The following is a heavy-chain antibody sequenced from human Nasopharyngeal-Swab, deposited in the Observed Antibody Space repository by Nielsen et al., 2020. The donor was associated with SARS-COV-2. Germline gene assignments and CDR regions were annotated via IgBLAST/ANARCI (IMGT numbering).Heavy chain of an antibody. V-gene: IGHV5-51*01. Sequence: KVSCKGSGYSFTSYWIAWVRQMPGKGLEWMGIIYPRDSDTRYHPSFQGQVTISADKSISTAYLQWSSLKASDTAMYYCVRPEGVATSFKYYFQYGMDVWGQGTMVTVPS. CDR1: GYSFTSYW. D-gene: IGHD5-12*01. CDR3: VRPEGVATSFKYYFQYGMDV. J-gene: IGHJ6*02. CDR2: IYPRDSDT.